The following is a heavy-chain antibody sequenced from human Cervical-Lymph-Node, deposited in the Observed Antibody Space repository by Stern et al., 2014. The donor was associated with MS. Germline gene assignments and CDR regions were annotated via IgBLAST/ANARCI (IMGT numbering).Heavy chain of an antibody. V-gene: IGHV3-53*01. CDR2: IHSGGQT. D-gene: IGHD5-24*01. Sequence: VQLVESGGDLIQPGGSLRLSCAASGFTVSSHYMNWVRQAPGKGLEWVSVIHSGGQTAYADSVKGRFTISRDNAKDLVFLQMNSLRADDTAVYYCVRDRDGYNLLGGGYQYYGMDVWGQGTTVIVSS. J-gene: IGHJ6*02. CDR3: VRDRDGYNLLGGGYQYYGMDV. CDR1: GFTVSSHY.